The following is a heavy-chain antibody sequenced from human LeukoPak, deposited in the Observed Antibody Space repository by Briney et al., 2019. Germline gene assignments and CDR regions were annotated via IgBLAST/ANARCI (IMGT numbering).Heavy chain of an antibody. J-gene: IGHJ4*02. Sequence: PGGSLRLSCVASGFTFDDYAMHWVRQAPGKGLEWVSGISWNSGSIGYADSVKGRFTISRDNAKNSLYLQMNSLRAEDTALYYCAKGRVIAVAGTVDYWGQGTLVTVSS. CDR1: GFTFDDYA. CDR2: ISWNSGSI. CDR3: AKGRVIAVAGTVDY. D-gene: IGHD6-19*01. V-gene: IGHV3-9*01.